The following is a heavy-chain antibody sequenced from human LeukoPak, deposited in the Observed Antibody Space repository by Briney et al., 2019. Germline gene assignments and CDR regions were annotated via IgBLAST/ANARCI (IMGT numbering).Heavy chain of an antibody. CDR3: AAAGSITMVRGPGDAFDI. CDR2: IIPIFGTA. D-gene: IGHD3-10*01. V-gene: IGHV1-69*05. J-gene: IGHJ3*02. Sequence: ASVNVSCKASVCTFISYSISWVRQAPAQGLEWMGGIIPIFGTANYAQKFQGRVTITTDDSTSTAYMELSSLRYEDTAVYCCAAAGSITMVRGPGDAFDIWGQGTMVTVSS. CDR1: VCTFISYS.